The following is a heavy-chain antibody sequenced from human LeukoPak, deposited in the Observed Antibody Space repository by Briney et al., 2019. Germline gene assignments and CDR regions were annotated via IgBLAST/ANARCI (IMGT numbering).Heavy chain of an antibody. D-gene: IGHD5-24*01. J-gene: IGHJ4*02. CDR2: INPNSGGT. CDR1: GYTFTGYY. V-gene: IGHV1-2*02. Sequence: ASVKVSCKASGYTFTGYYMHWVRQAPGQGLEWMGWINPNSGGTNYAQKFQGRVTMTRDTSISTAYMELSRLRSDDTAVYYCARGPPSRDGYTPFDYWGQGTLVTVSS. CDR3: ARGPPSRDGYTPFDY.